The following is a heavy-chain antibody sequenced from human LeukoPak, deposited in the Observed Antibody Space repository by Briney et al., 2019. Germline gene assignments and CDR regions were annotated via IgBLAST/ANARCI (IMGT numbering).Heavy chain of an antibody. J-gene: IGHJ4*02. CDR3: AKGRKWELLTFDY. CDR2: ISANGGDT. V-gene: IGHV3-23*01. CDR1: GFTLSNFA. Sequence: GGSLRLSCAASGFTLSNFAMGWVRQAPGKGLQWVSLISANGGDTYYADSVKGRFTISTDNSKNTLYLQMNSLRAEDTAVYYCAKGRKWELLTFDYWGQGTLVTVSS. D-gene: IGHD1-26*01.